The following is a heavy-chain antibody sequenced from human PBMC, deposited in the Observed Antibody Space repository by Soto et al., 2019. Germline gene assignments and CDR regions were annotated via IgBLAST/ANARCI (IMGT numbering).Heavy chain of an antibody. CDR3: AKDTVPVATPWFDP. CDR2: ISYDGSNK. V-gene: IGHV3-30-3*01. J-gene: IGHJ5*02. CDR1: GLTFSSYA. D-gene: IGHD2-2*01. Sequence: PGGSLRLSCAASGLTFSSYAMHWVRQAPGKGLEWVAVISYDGSNKYYADSVKGRFTISRDNSKNTLYLQMNSLRAEDTAVYYCAKDTVPVATPWFDPWGQGTLVTVSS.